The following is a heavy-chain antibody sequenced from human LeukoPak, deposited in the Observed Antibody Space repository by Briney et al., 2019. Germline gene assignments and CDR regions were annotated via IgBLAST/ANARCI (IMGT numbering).Heavy chain of an antibody. CDR1: GGSFSGYY. Sequence: SETLSLTCAVYGGSFSGYYWSWIRQPPGKGLEWIGEINHSGSTNYNPSLKSRVTISVDTSKNQFSLKLSSVTAADTAVYYCARQGGSSSVYWGQGTLVTVSS. CDR2: INHSGST. J-gene: IGHJ4*02. D-gene: IGHD6-6*01. V-gene: IGHV4-34*01. CDR3: ARQGGSSSVY.